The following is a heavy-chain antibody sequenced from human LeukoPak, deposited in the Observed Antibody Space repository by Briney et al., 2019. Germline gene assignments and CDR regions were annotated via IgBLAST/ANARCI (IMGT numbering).Heavy chain of an antibody. CDR3: ARALQTYYYDSSGYLNRFDP. CDR2: ISSSSTI. D-gene: IGHD3-22*01. Sequence: GGSLRLSCAASGFTFSSYSMNWVRQAPGKGLEWVSYISSSSTIYYADSVKGRFTISRDNAKISLYLQMNSLRAEDTAVYYCARALQTYYYDSSGYLNRFDPWGQGTLVTVSS. J-gene: IGHJ5*02. CDR1: GFTFSSYS. V-gene: IGHV3-48*01.